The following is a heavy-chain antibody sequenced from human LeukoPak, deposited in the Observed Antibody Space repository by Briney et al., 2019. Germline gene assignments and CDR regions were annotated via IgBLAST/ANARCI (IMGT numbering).Heavy chain of an antibody. CDR3: ASGGMGYCSGGSCYHLDH. V-gene: IGHV1-8*01. Sequence: ASVKVSCKASGYTFTSYDINWVRQATGQGLEWMGWMNPNSGNTGYAQKFQGRVTMTRNTSISTAYMELSSLRSEDTAVYYCASGGMGYCSGGSCYHLDHWGQGTLVTVSS. CDR2: MNPNSGNT. CDR1: GYTFTSYD. D-gene: IGHD2-15*01. J-gene: IGHJ4*02.